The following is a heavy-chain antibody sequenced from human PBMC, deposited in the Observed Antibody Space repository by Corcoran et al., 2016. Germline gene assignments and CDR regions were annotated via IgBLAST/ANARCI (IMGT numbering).Heavy chain of an antibody. Sequence: QVQLVESGGGVVQPGKSLRLSCVASGFIFSSYGMHWVRQAPGKGLEWVAVISYDGSDKYYADSVKGRFTISRDNSKNTLYLQMNSLSTEDTGLYYCKRRPGIMTMGIDYWGQGTLVTVSS. CDR3: KRRPGIMTMGIDY. CDR2: ISYDGSDK. CDR1: GFIFSSYG. J-gene: IGHJ4*02. V-gene: IGHV3-30*03. D-gene: IGHD3-10*01.